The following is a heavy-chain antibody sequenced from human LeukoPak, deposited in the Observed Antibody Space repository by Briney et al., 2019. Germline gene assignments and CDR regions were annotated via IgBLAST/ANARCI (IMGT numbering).Heavy chain of an antibody. D-gene: IGHD6-19*01. CDR3: ATPQQWLVLWNYFDY. V-gene: IGHV3-30*03. CDR2: ISDDGSNK. CDR1: GFTFSNYA. J-gene: IGHJ4*02. Sequence: GGSLRLSCAASGFTFSNYAMHWVRQAPGKGLEWVAVISDDGSNKYYGDSVKGRFTISRDNSKNTLYLQMDSLRAEDTAVYYCATPQQWLVLWNYFDYWGQGTLVTVSS.